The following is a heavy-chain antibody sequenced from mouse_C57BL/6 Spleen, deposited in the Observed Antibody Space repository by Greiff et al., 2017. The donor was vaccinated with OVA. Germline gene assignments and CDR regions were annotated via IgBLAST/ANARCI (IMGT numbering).Heavy chain of an antibody. Sequence: QVQLQQPGAELVRPGSSVKLSCKASGYTFTSYWTDWVKQRPGQGLEWIGNIYPSDSETHYNQKFKDKATLTVDKSSSTAYMQLSSLTSEDSAVYYCARGEGYFYAMDYWGQGTSVTVSS. D-gene: IGHD2-3*01. CDR3: ARGEGYFYAMDY. CDR2: IYPSDSET. V-gene: IGHV1-61*01. CDR1: GYTFTSYW. J-gene: IGHJ4*01.